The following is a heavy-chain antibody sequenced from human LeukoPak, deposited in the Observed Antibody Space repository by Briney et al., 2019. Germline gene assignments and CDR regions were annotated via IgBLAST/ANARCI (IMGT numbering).Heavy chain of an antibody. CDR2: ISGSGGST. CDR1: GFTLSSYA. CDR3: AKFPREYYDSSGYPY. Sequence: GASLRLSCAASGFTLSSYAMSWVRQAPGKGLEWVSAISGSGGSTYYADSVKGRFTISRDSSKNTLYLQMNSLRAEDTAVYYCAKFPREYYDSSGYPYWGQGTLVTVSS. D-gene: IGHD3-22*01. J-gene: IGHJ4*02. V-gene: IGHV3-23*01.